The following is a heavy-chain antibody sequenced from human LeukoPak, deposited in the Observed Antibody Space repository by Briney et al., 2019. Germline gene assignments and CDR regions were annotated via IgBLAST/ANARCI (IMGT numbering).Heavy chain of an antibody. V-gene: IGHV3-48*01. D-gene: IGHD6-13*01. CDR2: ISSSSTI. CDR3: AREMTGYTSSAIDY. Sequence: GGSLRLSCAASGFTFSSYSMNWVRQAPGKGLEWVSYISSSSTIYYGDSVKGRFTISRDNAKNPLYLQMNSLRAEDMAVYYCAREMTGYTSSAIDYWGQGTLVTVSS. CDR1: GFTFSSYS. J-gene: IGHJ4*02.